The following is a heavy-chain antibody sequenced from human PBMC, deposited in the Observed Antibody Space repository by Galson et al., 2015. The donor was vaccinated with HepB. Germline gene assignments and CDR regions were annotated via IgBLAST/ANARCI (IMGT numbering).Heavy chain of an antibody. D-gene: IGHD2-2*02. CDR2: IKSKTDGGTT. CDR3: TTTSLWVPAAIREAFDI. Sequence: SLRLSCAASGFTFSNAWMSWVRQAPGKGLEWVGRIKSKTDGGTTDYAAPVKGRFTISRDDSKNTLYLQMNSLKTEDTAVYYCTTTSLWVPAAIREAFDIWGQGTMVTVSS. CDR1: GFTFSNAW. V-gene: IGHV3-15*01. J-gene: IGHJ3*02.